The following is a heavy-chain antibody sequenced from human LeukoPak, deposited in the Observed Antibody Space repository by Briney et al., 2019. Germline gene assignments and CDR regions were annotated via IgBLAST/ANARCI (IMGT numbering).Heavy chain of an antibody. Sequence: SETLSLTCAVYGGSFNIYYWSWIRQPPGKGLEWIGEINHSGRTNYNPSLTSRVTISVDTSKNQFSLKLSSVTAADTAVYYCARHSLAGRLVRNAFDIWGQGTMVTVSS. CDR1: GGSFNIYY. CDR3: ARHSLAGRLVRNAFDI. D-gene: IGHD6-19*01. V-gene: IGHV4-34*01. J-gene: IGHJ3*02. CDR2: INHSGRT.